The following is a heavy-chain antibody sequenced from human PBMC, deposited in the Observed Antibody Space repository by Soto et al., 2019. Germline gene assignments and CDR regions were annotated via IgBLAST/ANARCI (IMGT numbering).Heavy chain of an antibody. J-gene: IGHJ4*02. Sequence: QVQLVQSGTEVKKPGSSVKVSCTASGATFSNYAISWVRQAPGQGLEWMGGIIPLFATADYAQNFQGRVAIAAEESTRTAYKELNSVTSEDTAVYYCAAIRLGELSSIDYWGQGTLVTVSS. CDR3: AAIRLGELSSIDY. CDR1: GATFSNYA. D-gene: IGHD3-16*02. CDR2: IIPLFATA. V-gene: IGHV1-69*12.